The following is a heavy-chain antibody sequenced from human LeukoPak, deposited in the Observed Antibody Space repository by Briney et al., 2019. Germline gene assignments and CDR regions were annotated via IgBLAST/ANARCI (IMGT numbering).Heavy chain of an antibody. CDR2: IYSGGST. CDR3: ARKGYGQQLAYNNWFDP. D-gene: IGHD6-13*01. V-gene: IGHV3-53*01. CDR1: GFTVSSNY. Sequence: PGVSLRLSCAASGFTVSSNYMSWVRQAPGKGLEWLSIIYSGGSTYYADSGKGRFTISRDIPKNPLYLQLNSLRAEDTAVYYCARKGYGQQLAYNNWFDPWGQGTLVTVSS. J-gene: IGHJ5*02.